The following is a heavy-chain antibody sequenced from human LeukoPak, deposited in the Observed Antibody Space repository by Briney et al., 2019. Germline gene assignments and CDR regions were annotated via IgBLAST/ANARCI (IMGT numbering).Heavy chain of an antibody. Sequence: ASVKVSCKTSGYTFTNYYMHWVRQAPGQGLEWMGIINPRGGSTSYAQKFQGRVTMTRDTPTNTVYMELSSLRSEDTAVYYCAREIGPIQLHLWGSAFDYWGQGTLVTVSS. D-gene: IGHD5-18*01. V-gene: IGHV1-46*01. CDR1: GYTFTNYY. CDR2: INPRGGST. J-gene: IGHJ4*02. CDR3: AREIGPIQLHLWGSAFDY.